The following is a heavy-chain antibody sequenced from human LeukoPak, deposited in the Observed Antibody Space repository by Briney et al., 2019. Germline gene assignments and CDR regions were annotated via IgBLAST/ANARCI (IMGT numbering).Heavy chain of an antibody. D-gene: IGHD4-17*01. CDR1: GFTFNSYS. Sequence: GGSLRLSCAASGFTFNSYSMNWVRQAPGKGLEWVSSISSTSSYIYYADSVKGRFTISRDNAKNSLYLQMNSLRAEDTAVYYCARDDYGDYFLDYWGQGTLVTVSS. J-gene: IGHJ4*02. CDR2: ISSTSSYI. V-gene: IGHV3-21*01. CDR3: ARDDYGDYFLDY.